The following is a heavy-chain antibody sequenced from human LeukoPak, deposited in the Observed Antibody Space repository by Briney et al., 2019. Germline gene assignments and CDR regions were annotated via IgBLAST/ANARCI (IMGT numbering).Heavy chain of an antibody. CDR2: IYYTGST. J-gene: IGHJ4*02. CDR3: ARVHRAGYSYGQHYFDY. V-gene: IGHV4-59*08. D-gene: IGHD5-18*01. Sequence: SETLSLTCTVSGGSISSYYWSWIRQPPGKGLEWIGYIYYTGSTNYNPSLKSRVTISVDTSKNQFSLKLSSVTAADTAVYYCARVHRAGYSYGQHYFDYWGQGTLVTVSS. CDR1: GGSISSYY.